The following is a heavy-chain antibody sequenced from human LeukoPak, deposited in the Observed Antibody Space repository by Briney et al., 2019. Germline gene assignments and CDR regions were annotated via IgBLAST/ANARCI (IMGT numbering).Heavy chain of an antibody. CDR1: GFTFSSYW. Sequence: GGSLRLSCAASGFTFSSYWMSWVRQTPGKGLEWVANIKQDGSEKNYVDSVKGRFTISRDNAKNSLELQMNSLRDEDTAVYYCARAGGYASSWAYWGQGTLVTVSS. D-gene: IGHD5-12*01. V-gene: IGHV3-7*01. J-gene: IGHJ4*02. CDR2: IKQDGSEK. CDR3: ARAGGYASSWAY.